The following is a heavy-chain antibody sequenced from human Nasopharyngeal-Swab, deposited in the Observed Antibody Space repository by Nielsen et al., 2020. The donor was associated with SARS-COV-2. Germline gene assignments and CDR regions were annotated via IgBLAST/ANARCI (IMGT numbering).Heavy chain of an antibody. J-gene: IGHJ4*02. CDR2: IYTSGST. D-gene: IGHD3-3*01. V-gene: IGHV4-61*02. CDR3: ARENVYDFWSGYYLN. Sequence: TLSLTCTVSGCSISSGSYYWSWIRQPAGKGLEWIGRIYTSGSTNYTPSLKRPVTLSLDTSKNQFSLKPSSVTAADTAVYYCARENVYDFWSGYYLNWGQGTLVTVSS. CDR1: GCSISSGSYY.